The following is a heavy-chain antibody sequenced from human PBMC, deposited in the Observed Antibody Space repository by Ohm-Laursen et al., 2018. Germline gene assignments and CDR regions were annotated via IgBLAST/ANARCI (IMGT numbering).Heavy chain of an antibody. D-gene: IGHD5-24*01. J-gene: IGHJ4*02. CDR2: INTDVSIT. Sequence: SLRLSCSASGFTFSSFWMHWVRQVPGKGLVWVSCINTDVSITTYAVSVKGRFTISRDNAKKSLYLEMNSLRAEDTAVYYCARDRRDWQQFYDCWGQGTLVTVSS. V-gene: IGHV3-74*01. CDR3: ARDRRDWQQFYDC. CDR1: GFTFSSFW.